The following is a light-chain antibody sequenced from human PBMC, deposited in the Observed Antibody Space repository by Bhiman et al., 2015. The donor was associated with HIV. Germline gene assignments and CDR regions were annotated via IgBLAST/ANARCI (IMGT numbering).Light chain of an antibody. J-gene: IGLJ1*01. CDR1: GSDVGGYNH. Sequence: QSALTQPASVSGSPGQSITISCTGTGSDVGGYNHVSWYQQHPGKAPKLMIYDVFKRPSGVSNRFSGSKSDNTASLTISGLQAEDEADYYCGSYTSSSTFHVFGTGTKVTVL. CDR2: DVF. V-gene: IGLV2-14*01. CDR3: GSYTSSSTFHV.